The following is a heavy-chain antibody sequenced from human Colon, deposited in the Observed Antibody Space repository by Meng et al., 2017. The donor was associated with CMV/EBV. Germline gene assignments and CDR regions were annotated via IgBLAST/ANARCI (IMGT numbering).Heavy chain of an antibody. J-gene: IGHJ6*02. CDR3: AKWRGYGNGMDV. CDR1: GFTFTTYS. D-gene: IGHD2-15*01. Sequence: GDSLKISCAASGFTFTTYSMAWVRQAPGKGLEWVSIVHSGDSRTQYADSVKGRFTISRDDSKSTVHLQMSSLRAEDTATYYCAKWRGYGNGMDVWGQGTTVTVSS. CDR2: VHSGDSRT. V-gene: IGHV3-23*03.